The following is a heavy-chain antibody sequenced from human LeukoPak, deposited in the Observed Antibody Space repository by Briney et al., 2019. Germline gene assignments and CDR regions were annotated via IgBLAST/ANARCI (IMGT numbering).Heavy chain of an antibody. J-gene: IGHJ3*02. Sequence: PGGSLRLSCAASGFTFSSYAMSWVRRAPGKGLEWVSAISGSGGSTYYADSVKGRFTISRDNSKNTLYLQMNSLRAEDAAVYYCAKKDQSNGAPDAFDIWGQGTMVTVSS. V-gene: IGHV3-23*01. D-gene: IGHD2-2*01. CDR1: GFTFSSYA. CDR2: ISGSGGST. CDR3: AKKDQSNGAPDAFDI.